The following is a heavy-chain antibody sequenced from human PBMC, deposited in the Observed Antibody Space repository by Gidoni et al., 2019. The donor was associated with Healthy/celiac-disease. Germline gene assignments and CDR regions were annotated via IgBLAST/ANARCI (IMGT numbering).Heavy chain of an antibody. D-gene: IGHD2-2*01. CDR3: ARGYCSSTSCFITGTTEAGFDY. V-gene: IGHV1-18*01. J-gene: IGHJ4*02. CDR1: GYTCTSYG. Sequence: QVQLVQSGAEVKKPGASVKVSCKASGYTCTSYGISGVRQAPGQGLEWMGWISAYNGHTNYAQKLQGRVTMTTDTSTSTAYMELRSLRSDDTAVYYCARGYCSSTSCFITGTTEAGFDYWGQGTLVTVSS. CDR2: ISAYNGHT.